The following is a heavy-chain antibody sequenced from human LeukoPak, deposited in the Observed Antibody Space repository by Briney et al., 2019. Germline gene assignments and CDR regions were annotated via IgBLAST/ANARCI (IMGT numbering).Heavy chain of an antibody. V-gene: IGHV3-21*01. CDR3: ARYALAPFDY. CDR2: ISSSSSYI. CDR1: GFTFRSYS. Sequence: GGSLRLSCAASGFTFRSYSMNWVHQAPGRGLEWVSSISSSSSYIYYADSVKGRFTISRDNAKNSLYLQMNSLRAEDTAVYYCARYALAPFDYWGQGTLVTVSS. J-gene: IGHJ4*02.